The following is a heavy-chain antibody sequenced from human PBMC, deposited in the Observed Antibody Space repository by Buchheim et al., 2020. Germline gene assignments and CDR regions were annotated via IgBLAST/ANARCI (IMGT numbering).Heavy chain of an antibody. CDR3: AVWLSDYYYYYGMDV. CDR1: GGSISSGGYY. CDR2: IYYSGST. D-gene: IGHD3-22*01. J-gene: IGHJ6*02. Sequence: QVQLQESGPGLMKPSQTLSLTCTVSGGSISSGGYYWSWIRQHPGKGLEWIGYIYYSGSTYYNPSLKSRVTISVATSKNQFPLKLSSVTAADTAVYYCAVWLSDYYYYYGMDVWGQGTT. V-gene: IGHV4-31*03.